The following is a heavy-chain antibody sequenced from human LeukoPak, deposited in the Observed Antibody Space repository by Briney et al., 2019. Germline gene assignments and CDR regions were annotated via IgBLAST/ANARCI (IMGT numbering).Heavy chain of an antibody. Sequence: PSETLFLTCTVSVGSISRHYWTWIRQSPVKGLEWIGDISNSGSTSYNPSLKSRVTISIDTSKNQFSLKLSSVTAADTAVYYCGRDALVGYFSYYYMDVWGKGTTVTVSS. V-gene: IGHV4-59*11. D-gene: IGHD2-15*01. J-gene: IGHJ6*03. CDR2: ISNSGST. CDR1: VGSISRHY. CDR3: GRDALVGYFSYYYMDV.